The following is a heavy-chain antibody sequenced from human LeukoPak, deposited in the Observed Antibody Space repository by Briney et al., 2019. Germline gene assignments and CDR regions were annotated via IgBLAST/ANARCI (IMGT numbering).Heavy chain of an antibody. D-gene: IGHD1-26*01. CDR3: ARGGLGGSYLWFDP. CDR1: GGSFSGYY. CDR2: INHSGST. Sequence: PSETLSLTCAVYGGSFSGYYWSWIRQPPGKGLEGIGEINHSGSTNYNPSLKSRVTISVDTSKNQFSLKLSSVTAADTAVYYCARGGLGGSYLWFDPWGQGTLVTVSP. J-gene: IGHJ5*02. V-gene: IGHV4-34*01.